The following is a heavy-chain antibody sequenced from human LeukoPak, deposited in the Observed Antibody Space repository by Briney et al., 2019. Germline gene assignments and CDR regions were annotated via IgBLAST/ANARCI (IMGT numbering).Heavy chain of an antibody. D-gene: IGHD3-3*01. CDR3: ARVRKGLRFLEWLRSPLDY. V-gene: IGHV4-30-4*08. CDR1: GGSISSGDYY. Sequence: PSETLSLTFTVSGGSISSGDYYWSWIRQPPGKGLEWIGYIYYSGSTYYNPSLKSRVTISVDTSKNQFSLKLSSVTAADTAVYYCARVRKGLRFLEWLRSPLDYWGQGTLVTVSS. J-gene: IGHJ4*02. CDR2: IYYSGST.